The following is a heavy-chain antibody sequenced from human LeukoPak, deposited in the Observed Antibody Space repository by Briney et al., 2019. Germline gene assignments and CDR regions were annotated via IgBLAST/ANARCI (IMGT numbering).Heavy chain of an antibody. CDR3: ARDAAMDV. V-gene: IGHV3-7*01. Sequence: GGSLRLSCSASGFTFSTYWTIWVRQAPGKGLEWVANIKQDGGEEYYVDSVKGRFTISRDNAKNSMYLQMNSLRVGDTAVYYCARDAAMDVWGQGTTVTVSS. J-gene: IGHJ6*02. CDR2: IKQDGGEE. CDR1: GFTFSTYW.